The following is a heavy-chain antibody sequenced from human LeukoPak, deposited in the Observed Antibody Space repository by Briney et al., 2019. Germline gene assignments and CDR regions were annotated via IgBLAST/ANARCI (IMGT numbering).Heavy chain of an antibody. CDR1: GGTFSSYA. V-gene: IGHV1-69*04. J-gene: IGHJ4*02. Sequence: ASVKVSCKASGGTFSSYATSWVRQAPGQGLEWMGRIIPIFGIANYAQKFQGRVTITADKSTSTAYMELSSLRSEDTAVYYCARDPDYGGGDYWGQGTLVTVSS. CDR2: IIPIFGIA. CDR3: ARDPDYGGGDY. D-gene: IGHD4-23*01.